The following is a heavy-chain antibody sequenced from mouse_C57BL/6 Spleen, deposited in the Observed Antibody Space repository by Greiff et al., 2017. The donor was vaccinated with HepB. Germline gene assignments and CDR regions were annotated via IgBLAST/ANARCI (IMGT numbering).Heavy chain of an antibody. CDR1: GYTFTNYW. J-gene: IGHJ2*01. D-gene: IGHD1-1*01. Sequence: VQLQQSGAELVRPGTSVKMSCKASGYTFTNYWIGWAKQRPGHGLEWIGDIYPGGGYTNYNEKFKGKATLTADKSSSTAYMQFSSLTSEDSAIYYWARRGATVVASIDYWGQGTTLTVSS. V-gene: IGHV1-63*01. CDR2: IYPGGGYT. CDR3: ARRGATVVASIDY.